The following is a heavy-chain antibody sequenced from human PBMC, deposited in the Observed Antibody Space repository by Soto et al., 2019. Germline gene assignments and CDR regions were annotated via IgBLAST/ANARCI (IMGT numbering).Heavy chain of an antibody. Sequence: SETLSLTCNVSGGSISTSRSYWAWIRQPPGKGLEWLANIFYSGGTYYNPPLASRVTVSVDTSKNEFSLKLRSVTAADTAVYYCARQPTTGDTDLWFDPWGQGTLVTVSS. D-gene: IGHD2-21*01. CDR3: ARQPTTGDTDLWFDP. CDR1: GGSISTSRSY. V-gene: IGHV4-39*01. J-gene: IGHJ5*02. CDR2: IFYSGGT.